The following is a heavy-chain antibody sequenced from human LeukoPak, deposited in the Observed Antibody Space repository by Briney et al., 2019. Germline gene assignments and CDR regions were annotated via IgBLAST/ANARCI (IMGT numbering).Heavy chain of an antibody. CDR2: IYYSGST. V-gene: IGHV4-59*08. Sequence: SETLSLTCTVSGGSISSYYWSWIRQPPGKGLEWIGYIYYSGSTNYNPSLKSRVTISVDTSKNQFSLKLSSVTAADTAVYYCARHVVARITIFGVVPGGGAFDIWGQGTMVTVSS. CDR3: ARHVVARITIFGVVPGGGAFDI. J-gene: IGHJ3*02. CDR1: GGSISSYY. D-gene: IGHD3-3*01.